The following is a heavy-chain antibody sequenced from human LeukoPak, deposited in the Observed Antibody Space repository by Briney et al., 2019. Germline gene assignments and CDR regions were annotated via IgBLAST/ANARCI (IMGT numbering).Heavy chain of an antibody. CDR3: ARRGGVVVVAATGKGAFDI. V-gene: IGHV3-7*01. J-gene: IGHJ3*02. Sequence: AGGSLRLSCAASGFTISSYRMSWVRQAPGKGLEWVANIKQGGGEKYYVDSVTGRFTISRDNAKDSLYLQMNSLRAEDTAVYYCARRGGVVVVAATGKGAFDIWGQGTMVTVSS. D-gene: IGHD2-15*01. CDR2: IKQGGGEK. CDR1: GFTISSYR.